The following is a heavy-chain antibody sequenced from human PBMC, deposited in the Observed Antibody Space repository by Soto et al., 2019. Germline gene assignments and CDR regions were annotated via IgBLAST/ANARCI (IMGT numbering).Heavy chain of an antibody. CDR1: GFTFSSYW. CDR2: ISNDGSS. V-gene: IGHV3-74*01. J-gene: IGHJ1*01. CDR3: ARLPNKSPQN. Sequence: EVQLVESGGGLVQPGGSLRLSCVASGFTFSSYWMHWDRQAPGKGLVWVSSISNDGSSIYADPVKGRFTISRDNAKNTLYLQMNSLRAEDTAVYYCARLPNKSPQNWGQGTLVIVSP.